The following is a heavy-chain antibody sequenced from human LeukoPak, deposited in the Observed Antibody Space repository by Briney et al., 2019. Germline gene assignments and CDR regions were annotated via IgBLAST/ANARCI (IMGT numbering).Heavy chain of an antibody. J-gene: IGHJ6*03. CDR3: AKTYYYYYMDV. V-gene: IGHV4-30-4*08. CDR1: GGSISSGDYY. CDR2: IYYSGST. Sequence: SETPSLTCTVSGGSISSGDYYWSLIRQPPGKGLEWIGYIYYSGSTYYNPSLKSRVTISVDTSKNQFSLKLSSVTAADTAVYYCAKTYYYYYMDVWGKGTTVTVSS.